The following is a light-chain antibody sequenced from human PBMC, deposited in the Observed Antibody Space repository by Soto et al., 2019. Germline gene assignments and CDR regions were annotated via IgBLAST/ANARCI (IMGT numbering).Light chain of an antibody. J-gene: IGLJ1*01. CDR1: SIDVGGYNY. Sequence: QSVLAQPASVSGSPGQSITISCTGTSIDVGGYNYVSWYQQHPGKAPKPMVFEVSNRPSGVSYRFSGSKSGNTASLTISGLQAEDEADYFCSSYSISTAYLFGTGTKVT. V-gene: IGLV2-14*01. CDR3: SSYSISTAYL. CDR2: EVS.